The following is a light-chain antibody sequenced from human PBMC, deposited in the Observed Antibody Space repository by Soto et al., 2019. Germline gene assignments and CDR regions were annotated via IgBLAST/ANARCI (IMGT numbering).Light chain of an antibody. CDR2: AAS. J-gene: IGKJ1*01. Sequence: DIQMTQSPSSLSASVGDRVTITCRASQTISGYLNWYQQKPGKAPELLIYAASYLGNGVPSRFSGSGSGTDFSLTIDRLEPEDFAVYYCQQSLNPKTFGQGTKVDIK. V-gene: IGKV1-39*01. CDR1: QTISGY. CDR3: QQSLNPKT.